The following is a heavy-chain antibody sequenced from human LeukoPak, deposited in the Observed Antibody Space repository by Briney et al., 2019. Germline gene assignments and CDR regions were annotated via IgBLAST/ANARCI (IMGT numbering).Heavy chain of an antibody. CDR1: GGSFSGYY. D-gene: IGHD3-22*01. CDR3: ARGRGYYYDSSGYSGFDY. CDR2: IYYSGST. Sequence: SETLSLTCAVYGGSFSGYYWSWIRQPPGKGLEWIGYIYYSGSTNYNPSLKSRVTISVKTSKNQFSLKLRSVTAADTAVYYCARGRGYYYDSSGYSGFDYWGQGTLVTVSS. V-gene: IGHV4-59*01. J-gene: IGHJ4*02.